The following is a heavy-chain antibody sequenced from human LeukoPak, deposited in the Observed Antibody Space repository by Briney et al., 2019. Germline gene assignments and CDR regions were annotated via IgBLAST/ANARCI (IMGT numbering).Heavy chain of an antibody. CDR1: GGTFSSYA. CDR2: IIPIFGTA. V-gene: IGHV1-69*05. J-gene: IGHJ6*03. Sequence: SVKVSCKASGGTFSSYAISWVRQAPGQGLEWMGRIIPIFGTANYAQKFQGRVTITTDESTSTAYMELSSLRSEDTAVYYCASGAIAAAGTHYYYYYMDVWGKGTTVTVSS. D-gene: IGHD6-13*01. CDR3: ASGAIAAAGTHYYYYYMDV.